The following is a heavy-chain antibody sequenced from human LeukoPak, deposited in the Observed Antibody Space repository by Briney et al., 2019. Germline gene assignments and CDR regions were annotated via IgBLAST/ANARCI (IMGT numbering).Heavy chain of an antibody. V-gene: IGHV4-59*08. D-gene: IGHD5-12*01. CDR1: GGSISSYY. CDR3: AKVLEGGNSGYDLDY. J-gene: IGHJ4*02. Sequence: PSETLSLICTVSGGSISSYYWSWIRQPPGKGLEWIGYIYYSGSTNYNPSLKSRVTISVDTSKNQFSLKLSSVTAADTAVYYCAKVLEGGNSGYDLDYWGQGTLVTVSS. CDR2: IYYSGST.